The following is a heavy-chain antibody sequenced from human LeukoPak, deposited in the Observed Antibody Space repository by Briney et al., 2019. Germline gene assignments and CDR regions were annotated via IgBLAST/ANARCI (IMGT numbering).Heavy chain of an antibody. CDR2: IRSNSDGGTI. V-gene: IGHV3-15*07. D-gene: IGHD3-22*01. Sequence: GSLRLSCATSGFTFSNAWMNWVRQAPGKGLEWVGRIRSNSDGGTIDYAAPVKGRFTLSRDDSKTTLYLQMNSLQTEDTAVYYCATDFYDSTWGQGTLVTVSS. CDR3: ATDFYDST. CDR1: GFTFSNAW. J-gene: IGHJ5*02.